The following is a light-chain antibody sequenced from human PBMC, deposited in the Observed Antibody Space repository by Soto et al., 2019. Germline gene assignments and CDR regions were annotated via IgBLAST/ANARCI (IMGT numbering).Light chain of an antibody. V-gene: IGLV2-14*01. Sequence: QSVLTQPASVSGSPGQSITISCTGTSSDVGGYNYVSWYQQHPGKAPKLMIYDVSNRPSVVSIRFSGSKSGSTASLTISGQQADDEADYYCSSYTSSSTLGVFGNVTKRTFL. CDR2: DVS. J-gene: IGLJ1*01. CDR1: SSDVGGYNY. CDR3: SSYTSSSTLGV.